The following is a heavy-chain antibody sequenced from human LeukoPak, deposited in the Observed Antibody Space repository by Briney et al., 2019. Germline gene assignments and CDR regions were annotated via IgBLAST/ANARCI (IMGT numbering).Heavy chain of an antibody. Sequence: PGRSLRLSCAASGFTFSSYAMHWVRQAPGKGLEWVAIVSDDGSNKYYADSVKGRFTISRDNSKSTLNLQMNSLRVEDTAVYYCAKDPRASSAYYYDRLGYWGQGTLVTVSS. CDR2: VSDDGSNK. D-gene: IGHD3-22*01. CDR3: AKDPRASSAYYYDRLGY. J-gene: IGHJ4*02. V-gene: IGHV3-30-3*01. CDR1: GFTFSSYA.